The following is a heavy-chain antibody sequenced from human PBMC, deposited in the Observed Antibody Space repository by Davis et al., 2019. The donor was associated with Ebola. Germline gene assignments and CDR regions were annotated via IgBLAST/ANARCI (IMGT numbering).Heavy chain of an antibody. CDR1: GYTFTNYY. CDR3: ATAQSYYYYGMDV. J-gene: IGHJ6*04. CDR2: INTNTGNP. Sequence: ASVKVSCKASGYTFTNYYMHWVRQAPGQGLEWMGWINTNTGNPTYAQGFTGRFAFSLDTSVSTAYLQISSLEAEDTAVYYCATAQSYYYYGMDVWGKGTTVTVSS. V-gene: IGHV7-4-1*02.